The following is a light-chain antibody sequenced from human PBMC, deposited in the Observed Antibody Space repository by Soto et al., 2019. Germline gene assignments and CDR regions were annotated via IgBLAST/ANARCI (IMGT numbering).Light chain of an antibody. V-gene: IGKV3-20*01. Sequence: ESVLTQSPGTLSLSPGERATLSCRASQRVSSNYLAWYQQKPGQAPRLLVYGASIRATGIPDRFSGSGSGTDVTLTISRVEPEDFAVYYCQHAGSSPFTFGPGTRVDIK. CDR2: GAS. J-gene: IGKJ3*01. CDR3: QHAGSSPFT. CDR1: QRVSSNY.